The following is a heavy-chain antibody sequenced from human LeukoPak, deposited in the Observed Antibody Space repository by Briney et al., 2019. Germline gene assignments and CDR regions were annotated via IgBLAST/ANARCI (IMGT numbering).Heavy chain of an antibody. V-gene: IGHV3-30*18. J-gene: IGHJ4*02. CDR2: ISYDGSNK. CDR1: GFTFSSYG. Sequence: PGGSLRLSCAASGFTFSSYGMHWVRQAPGKGLEWVAVISYDGSNKYYADSVKGRFTISRDNSKNTLYLQMNSLRAEDTAVYYCANHYDSSGYYLKVWDYWGQGTLVTVSS. CDR3: ANHYDSSGYYLKVWDY. D-gene: IGHD3-22*01.